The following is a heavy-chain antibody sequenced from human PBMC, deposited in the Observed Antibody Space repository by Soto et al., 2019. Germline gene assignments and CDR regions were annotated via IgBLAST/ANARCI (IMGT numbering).Heavy chain of an antibody. V-gene: IGHV4-30-2*01. D-gene: IGHD4-17*01. Sequence: QLQLQESGSGLVKPSQTLSLTCAVSGGSISSGGYSWSWIRQPPGKGLEWIGYIYHSGTTYYNPSLKRRVTISVDRSMNQFSLKLSSVTAADTAVYYCARAHYGDYGYGMDVWGQGTTVTVSS. CDR1: GGSISSGGYS. CDR2: IYHSGTT. J-gene: IGHJ6*02. CDR3: ARAHYGDYGYGMDV.